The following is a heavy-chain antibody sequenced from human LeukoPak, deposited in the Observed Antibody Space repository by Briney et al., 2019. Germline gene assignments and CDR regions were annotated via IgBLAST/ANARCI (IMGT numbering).Heavy chain of an antibody. D-gene: IGHD3-9*01. Sequence: GASVKVSCKASGYTFTSYGISWVRQAPGQGLEWMGWISAYNGNTNYAQKLQGRVTMTTDTSTSTAYMELRSLRSDDTAVYYCAKGLYYDILTGYLLDAFDIWGQGTMVTVPS. CDR2: ISAYNGNT. J-gene: IGHJ3*02. CDR1: GYTFTSYG. V-gene: IGHV1-18*01. CDR3: AKGLYYDILTGYLLDAFDI.